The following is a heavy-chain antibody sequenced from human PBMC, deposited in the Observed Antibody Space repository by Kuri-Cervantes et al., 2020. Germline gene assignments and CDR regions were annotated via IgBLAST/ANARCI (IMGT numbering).Heavy chain of an antibody. D-gene: IGHD3-10*01. J-gene: IGHJ4*02. V-gene: IGHV4-39*07. Sequence: SETLSLTCTVSGGSISSSSYYWGWIRQPPGKGLEWIGSIYYSGSTYYNPSLKSRVTISSDTSKNQFSLKLTSVTAADTAVYYCARDRELRIFDYWGQGTLVTVSS. CDR2: IYYSGST. CDR1: GGSISSSSYY. CDR3: ARDRELRIFDY.